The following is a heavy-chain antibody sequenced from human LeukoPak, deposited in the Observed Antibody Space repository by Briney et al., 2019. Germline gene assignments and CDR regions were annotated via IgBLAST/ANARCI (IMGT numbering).Heavy chain of an antibody. V-gene: IGHV3-23*01. CDR1: GFTFSSYA. CDR2: ISGSGGST. Sequence: GGSLRLSCAASGFTFSSYAMSWVRQAPGKGLEWVSAISGSGGSTYYADSVKGRFTISRDNSKNTLYLQMNSLRAEDTAVYYCAKGVDYCSGGSCPADYWGPGTLVTVSS. D-gene: IGHD2-15*01. CDR3: AKGVDYCSGGSCPADY. J-gene: IGHJ4*02.